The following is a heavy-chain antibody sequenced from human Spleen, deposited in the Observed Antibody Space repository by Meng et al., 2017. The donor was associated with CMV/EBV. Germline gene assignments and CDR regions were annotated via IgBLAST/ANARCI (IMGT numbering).Heavy chain of an antibody. D-gene: IGHD6-13*01. Sequence: GSLRLSCAASGFAFSSFPMSWVRQPPGKGLEWIGEINHLGNSNYNPPLKSRVTISIDTSKNQFSLKLSSLTAADTAVYYCARNRLHSSFIAAAEELDYWGQGTLVTVSS. V-gene: IGHV4-34*01. CDR1: GFAFSSFP. CDR3: ARNRLHSSFIAAAEELDY. CDR2: INHLGNS. J-gene: IGHJ4*02.